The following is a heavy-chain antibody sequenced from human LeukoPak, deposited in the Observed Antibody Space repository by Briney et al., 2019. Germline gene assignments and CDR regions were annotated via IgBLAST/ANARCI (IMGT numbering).Heavy chain of an antibody. Sequence: GGSLRLSCAASGFTFSSYSMNWVRQAPGKGLEWVSSISSSSSYIYYADSVKGRFTISRDNSKNTLSLQMSSPRAEDTAVYYCANNPSSGWYGDHYWGQGTLVTVSS. J-gene: IGHJ4*02. CDR3: ANNPSSGWYGDHY. D-gene: IGHD6-19*01. V-gene: IGHV3-21*04. CDR1: GFTFSSYS. CDR2: ISSSSSYI.